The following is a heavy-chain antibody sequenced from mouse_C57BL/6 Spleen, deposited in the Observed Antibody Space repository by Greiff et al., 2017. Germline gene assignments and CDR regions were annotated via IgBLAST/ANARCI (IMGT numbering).Heavy chain of an antibody. CDR3: ARLGGSSGY. Sequence: VKLMESGPELVKPGASVKISCKASGYAFSSSWMNWVKQRPGKGLEWIGRVYPGDGDTNYNGKFKGKATLTADKSSSTAYMQLSSLTSEDSAVYFCARLGGSSGYWGQGTTLTVSS. V-gene: IGHV1-82*01. CDR1: GYAFSSSW. CDR2: VYPGDGDT. D-gene: IGHD1-1*01. J-gene: IGHJ2*01.